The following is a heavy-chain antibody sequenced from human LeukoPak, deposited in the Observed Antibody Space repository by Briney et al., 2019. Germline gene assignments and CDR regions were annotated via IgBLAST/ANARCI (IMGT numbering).Heavy chain of an antibody. J-gene: IGHJ6*03. CDR3: ARFYYYGSGSYYLSGGYYYYMDV. CDR1: GFTFSSYS. D-gene: IGHD3-10*01. CDR2: ISSSSSYI. V-gene: IGHV3-21*01. Sequence: GGSLRLSCAASGFTFSSYSMNWVRQAPGKGLEWVSSISSSSSYIYYADSVKGRFTISRDNAKNPLYLQMNSLRAEDTAVYYCARFYYYGSGSYYLSGGYYYYMDVWGKGTTVTISS.